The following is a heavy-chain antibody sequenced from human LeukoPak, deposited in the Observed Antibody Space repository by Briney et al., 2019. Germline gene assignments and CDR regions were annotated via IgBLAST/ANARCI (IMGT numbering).Heavy chain of an antibody. J-gene: IGHJ5*02. V-gene: IGHV4-59*08. CDR1: GGSISSYY. CDR2: IYYSGST. D-gene: IGHD3-9*01. Sequence: SETLSLTCTVSGGSISSYYWSWIRQPPGKGLEWIGYIYYSGSTNYNPSLKSRVTISVDTSKNQFSLKLSSVTAADTAVYYCARRNYDILSGDWFDPWGQGTLVTVSS. CDR3: ARRNYDILSGDWFDP.